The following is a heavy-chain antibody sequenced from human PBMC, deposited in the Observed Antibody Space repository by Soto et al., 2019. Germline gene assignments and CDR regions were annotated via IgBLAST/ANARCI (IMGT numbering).Heavy chain of an antibody. CDR3: ARVPRLYSSGWNNWFDP. V-gene: IGHV6-1*01. CDR1: GDSVSSNSAA. J-gene: IGHJ5*02. Sequence: SQTLSLTCAISGDSVSSNSAAWNWIRQSPSRGLEWLGRTYYRSKWYNDYAVSVISRITINPDTSKNQFSLQLNSVAPEDAAVYYCARVPRLYSSGWNNWFDPWGQGALVTVSS. CDR2: TYYRSKWYN. D-gene: IGHD6-19*01.